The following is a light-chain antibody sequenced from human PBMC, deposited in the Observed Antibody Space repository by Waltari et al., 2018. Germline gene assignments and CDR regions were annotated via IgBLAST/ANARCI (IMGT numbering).Light chain of an antibody. CDR3: AAWDDSLNGRV. Sequence: QSVLTQPPSAYGTPGQRVTSSCCGSSTNIGSNPDSCYQHPQGTAPKLLIYSNNQRPSGVPDRFSGSKSGTSASLAISGLQSEDEADYYCAAWDDSLNGRVFGGGTKLTVL. CDR1: STNIGSNP. CDR2: SNN. J-gene: IGLJ3*02. V-gene: IGLV1-44*01.